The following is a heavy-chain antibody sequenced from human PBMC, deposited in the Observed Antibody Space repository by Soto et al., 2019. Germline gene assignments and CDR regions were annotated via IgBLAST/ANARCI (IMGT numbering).Heavy chain of an antibody. CDR3: ARNWQWLGINWFDP. D-gene: IGHD6-19*01. CDR1: GYTFTSYP. CDR2: INAGNGNT. Sequence: ASVKVSCKASGYTFTSYPMHWVLQAPGQRLEWMGWINAGNGNTKYSQKFQGRVTITRDTSASTAYMELSSLRSEDTAVYYCARNWQWLGINWFDPWGQGTLVTVSS. V-gene: IGHV1-3*01. J-gene: IGHJ5*02.